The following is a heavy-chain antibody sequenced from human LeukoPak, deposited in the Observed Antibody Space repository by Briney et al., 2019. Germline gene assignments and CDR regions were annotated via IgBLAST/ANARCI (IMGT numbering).Heavy chain of an antibody. Sequence: GGSLRLSCAASGFTFSSYWMHWVRQAPGKGLVWVSRISTDGSSTNSSDSVKGRFTISRDNAKNTLYLQMNSLRAEDTAVYYCVREYSSSSGRAFDIWGQGTMVTVSP. V-gene: IGHV3-74*01. D-gene: IGHD6-6*01. CDR2: ISTDGSST. CDR3: VREYSSSSGRAFDI. CDR1: GFTFSSYW. J-gene: IGHJ3*02.